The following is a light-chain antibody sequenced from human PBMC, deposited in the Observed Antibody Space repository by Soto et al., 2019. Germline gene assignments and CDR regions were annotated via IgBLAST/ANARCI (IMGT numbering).Light chain of an antibody. CDR3: QQYVTAFRS. Sequence: DIQMNQSPATLSASVRDRVTITCRASQSISSWLAWYQQKPGTAPKLLIYKASSLESGVPSRFSGSGSGTEFTLTISSLQPDDFATYYCQQYVTAFRSFGQGTKV. V-gene: IGKV1-5*03. CDR2: KAS. CDR1: QSISSW. J-gene: IGKJ1*01.